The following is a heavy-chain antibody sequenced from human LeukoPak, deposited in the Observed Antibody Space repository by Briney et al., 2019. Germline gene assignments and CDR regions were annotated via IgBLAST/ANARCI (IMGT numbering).Heavy chain of an antibody. CDR2: INPNSGGT. Sequence: ASVKVSCKASGYTFTGYYMHWVQQAPGQGLEWMGWINPNSGGTNYAQKFQGRVTMTRDTSIRTAYMELSRLTSDDTAVYYCVRGRGSTSSNFDYWGQGTLVTVSS. CDR3: VRGRGSTSSNFDY. J-gene: IGHJ4*02. V-gene: IGHV1-2*02. CDR1: GYTFTGYY. D-gene: IGHD2-2*01.